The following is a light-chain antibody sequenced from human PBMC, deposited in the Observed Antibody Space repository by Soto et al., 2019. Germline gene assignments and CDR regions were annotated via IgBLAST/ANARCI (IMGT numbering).Light chain of an antibody. CDR3: SSSAGTNSFVL. Sequence: QSALTQPPSASGSPGQSVTISCIGTSSDIGGYNSVSWYQQHPGKAPKLMIYEVNKRPLGVPERFSGSKSGNTASLTVSGLQADDEADYYCSSSAGTNSFVLFGGGTKLTVL. CDR1: SSDIGGYNS. J-gene: IGLJ3*02. V-gene: IGLV2-8*01. CDR2: EVN.